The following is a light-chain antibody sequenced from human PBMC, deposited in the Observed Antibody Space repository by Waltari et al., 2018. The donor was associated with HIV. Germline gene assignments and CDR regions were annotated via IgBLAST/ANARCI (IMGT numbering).Light chain of an antibody. CDR3: GTWDSSLVGWV. V-gene: IGLV1-51*01. Sequence: QSVLTQPPSVSAAPGPNVTISCSGSSSNFWRIHVTWYQQLPGAAPKLLIFDNSERPSGIPDRFSGSKSGTSGTLGITGLQTGDEAVYYCGTWDSSLVGWVFGGGTKLAVL. CDR1: SSNFWRIH. J-gene: IGLJ3*02. CDR2: DNS.